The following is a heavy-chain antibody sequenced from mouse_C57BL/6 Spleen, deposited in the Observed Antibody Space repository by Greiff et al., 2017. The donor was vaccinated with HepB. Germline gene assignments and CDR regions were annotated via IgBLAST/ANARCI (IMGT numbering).Heavy chain of an antibody. CDR3: ARLRTTVGYAMDY. CDR1: GYTFTDYN. Sequence: EVKLQESGPELVKPGASVKIPCKASGYTFTDYNMDWVKQSHGKSLEWIGDINPNNGGTIYNQKFKGKATLTVDKSSSTAYMELRSLTSEDTAVYYCARLRTTVGYAMDYWGQGTSVTVSS. V-gene: IGHV1-18*01. J-gene: IGHJ4*01. D-gene: IGHD1-1*01. CDR2: INPNNGGT.